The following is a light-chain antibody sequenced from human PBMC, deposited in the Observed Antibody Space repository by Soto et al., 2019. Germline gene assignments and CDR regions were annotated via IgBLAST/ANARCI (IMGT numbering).Light chain of an antibody. CDR3: QQYHSYPYT. J-gene: IGKJ2*01. V-gene: IGKV1-5*03. CDR1: RYINR. CDR2: KAS. Sequence: DVQMTQSPYTLSASVGDSVTITCRASRYINRLAWYQQKPGRAPKLLIYKASNLDSGVPSRFSGGASGIEFSLTISRLQPDDFATYYCQQYHSYPYTFGHGTKLQIK.